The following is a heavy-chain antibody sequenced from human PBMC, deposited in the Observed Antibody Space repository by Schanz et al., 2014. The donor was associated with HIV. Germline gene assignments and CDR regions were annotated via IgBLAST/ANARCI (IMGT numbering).Heavy chain of an antibody. D-gene: IGHD1-26*01. V-gene: IGHV3-30-3*01. CDR2: ISYDGSNK. Sequence: QGQLVESRGFFFPPFLSLLLSCAVSGFPFINYAMHWVRQAPGKGLEWVAVISYDGSNKYYADSVKGRFTISRDNSKNTLYLQMNSLRAEDTAVYYCARDHLRQQSGSYSPYYYYGMDVWGQGTTVTVSS. CDR1: GFPFINYA. J-gene: IGHJ6*02. CDR3: ARDHLRQQSGSYSPYYYYGMDV.